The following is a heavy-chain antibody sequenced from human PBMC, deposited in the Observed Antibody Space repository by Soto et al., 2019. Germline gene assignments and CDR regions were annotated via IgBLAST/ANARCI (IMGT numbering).Heavy chain of an antibody. CDR1: GFTFSSYS. Sequence: VQLVESGGGLVKPGGSLRLSCAASGFTFSSYSMNWVRQAPGKGLEWVSSISGSSSYISYADSVKGRFTISRDNVKDSLYVQMKSLRAEDTAVYYCARDQTYDYGDYLYGMDVWGQGTTVTVSS. J-gene: IGHJ6*02. V-gene: IGHV3-21*01. CDR2: ISGSSSYI. D-gene: IGHD4-17*01. CDR3: ARDQTYDYGDYLYGMDV.